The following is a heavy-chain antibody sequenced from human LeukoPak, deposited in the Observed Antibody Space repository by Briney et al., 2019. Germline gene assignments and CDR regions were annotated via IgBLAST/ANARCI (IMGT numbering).Heavy chain of an antibody. V-gene: IGHV4-59*08. CDR2: IYYSGST. Sequence: PSETLSLTCTVSGGSISSYYWSWIRQPPGKGLEWIGYIYYSGSTNYNPSLKSRVTISVDTSKNQFSLRLSSVTAADTAVYYCARKRAEYYYGSSGYSLYYYYMDVWGKGTTVTISS. J-gene: IGHJ6*03. D-gene: IGHD3-22*01. CDR3: ARKRAEYYYGSSGYSLYYYYMDV. CDR1: GGSISSYY.